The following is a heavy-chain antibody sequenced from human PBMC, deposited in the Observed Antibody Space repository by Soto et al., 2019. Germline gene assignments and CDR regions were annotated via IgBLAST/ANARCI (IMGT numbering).Heavy chain of an antibody. Sequence: QVQLVQSGAEVKQPGASVKVSCKASGYTFTSYGISWVRQAPGQGLEWMGWISAYNGNTNYAQKLQGRVTMTTDTSTSTAYMELRSLRSDDTAVYYCARVLDSTEGIVGATFYFDYWGQGTLVTVSS. V-gene: IGHV1-18*04. J-gene: IGHJ4*02. CDR2: ISAYNGNT. D-gene: IGHD1-26*01. CDR3: ARVLDSTEGIVGATFYFDY. CDR1: GYTFTSYG.